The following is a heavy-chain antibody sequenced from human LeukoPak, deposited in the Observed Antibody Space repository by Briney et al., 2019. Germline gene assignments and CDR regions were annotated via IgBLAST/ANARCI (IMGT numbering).Heavy chain of an antibody. J-gene: IGHJ3*02. D-gene: IGHD2-15*01. V-gene: IGHV1-18*01. CDR2: ISAYNGNT. CDR1: GGTFTSYG. Sequence: ASVKVSCKASGGTFTSYGISWVRQAPGQGLEWMGWISAYNGNTNYAQKLQGRVTMTTDTSTSTAYMELRSLRSDDTAVYYCARDTRYCSGGSCGDDAFDIWGQGTMVTVSS. CDR3: ARDTRYCSGGSCGDDAFDI.